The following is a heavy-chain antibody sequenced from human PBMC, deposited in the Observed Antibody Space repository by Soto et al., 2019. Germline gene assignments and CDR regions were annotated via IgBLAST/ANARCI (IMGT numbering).Heavy chain of an antibody. J-gene: IGHJ4*02. CDR2: ISYSGST. Sequence: QVQLQESGPGLVKPSQTLSLTCTVSGGSISTGTYYWNWIRQHPGKGLEWIGYISYSGSTYYNPSLRSRVTISVDTSKNQFSLKLSSVTAADTAVYYCASVEYDSSGYGYFDYWGQGALVTVSS. D-gene: IGHD3-22*01. CDR3: ASVEYDSSGYGYFDY. CDR1: GGSISTGTYY. V-gene: IGHV4-31*03.